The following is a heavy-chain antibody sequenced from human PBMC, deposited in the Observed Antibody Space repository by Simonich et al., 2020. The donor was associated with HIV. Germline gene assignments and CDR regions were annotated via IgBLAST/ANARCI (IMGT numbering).Heavy chain of an antibody. CDR1: GGSFSGYY. CDR2: NNQSGST. CDR3: ARLTASGLGEYFQH. Sequence: QVQLQQWGAGLLKPSETLSLTCAVYGGSFSGYYWSWIRQPPGKGLEWIGENNQSGSTNYNPSLKSRVTISVDTSKNQFSLKLSSVTAADTAVYYCARLTASGLGEYFQHWGQGTLVTVSS. V-gene: IGHV4-34*01. D-gene: IGHD1-26*01. J-gene: IGHJ1*01.